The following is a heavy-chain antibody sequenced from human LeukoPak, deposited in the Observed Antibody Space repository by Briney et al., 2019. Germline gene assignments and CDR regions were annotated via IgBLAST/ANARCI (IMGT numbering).Heavy chain of an antibody. CDR3: ATSYYDSSGYPR. CDR2: IYYSGNT. V-gene: IGHV4-39*07. D-gene: IGHD3-22*01. CDR1: GGSIAGSSNY. Sequence: SETLSLTCTVSGGSIAGSSNYWVWIRQPPGKGLEWIGNIYYSGNTYYNPSLKSRVTISVDTSKNQFSLKLSSVTAADTAVYYCATSYYDSSGYPRWGQGTLVTVSS. J-gene: IGHJ4*02.